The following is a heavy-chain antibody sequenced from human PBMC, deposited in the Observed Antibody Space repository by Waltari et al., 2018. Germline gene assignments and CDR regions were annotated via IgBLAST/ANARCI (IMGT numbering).Heavy chain of an antibody. CDR3: ATYVGASLGTAAFDV. Sequence: QWQLQESGPGLVTPSEPLSLPCSVSGGSIPTTRQHWGWIRQPPGQGLEWIGTLSYNGATYSSPSLKSRITMSRDTSKNQLSLTLGSVTAADTAVYYCATYVGASLGTAAFDVWGQGTVVTVSS. J-gene: IGHJ3*01. CDR1: GGSIPTTRQH. V-gene: IGHV4-39*01. D-gene: IGHD3-10*02. CDR2: LSYNGAT.